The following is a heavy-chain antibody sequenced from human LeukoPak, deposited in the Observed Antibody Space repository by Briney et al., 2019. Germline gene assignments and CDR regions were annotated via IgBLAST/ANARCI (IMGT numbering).Heavy chain of an antibody. Sequence: GGSLRLSCAVSGITLSNYGMSWVRQAPGKGLEWVAGISDSGGSTKYADSVKGRFTISRDNPKNTLFLQMNSLRAEDTAVYYCARDPSTYGMDVWGQGTTVTVSS. CDR3: ARDPSTYGMDV. CDR1: GITLSNYG. J-gene: IGHJ6*02. CDR2: ISDSGGST. D-gene: IGHD5/OR15-5a*01. V-gene: IGHV3-23*01.